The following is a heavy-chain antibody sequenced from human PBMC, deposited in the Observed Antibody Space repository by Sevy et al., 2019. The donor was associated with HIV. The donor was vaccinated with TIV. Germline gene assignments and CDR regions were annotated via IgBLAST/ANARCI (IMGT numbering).Heavy chain of an antibody. V-gene: IGHV3-23*01. CDR3: AREGCTKPHDY. CDR1: GFTFSKYS. J-gene: IGHJ4*02. CDR2: LSFGCGEI. D-gene: IGHD2-8*01. Sequence: GGSLRLSCAASGFTFSKYSMSWVRQPPGKGLEWVSTLSFGCGEINYADSVKGRFTISVDNSMSTVYLQMNNLRPEDTAMYYCAREGCTKPHDYWGQGTLVTVSS.